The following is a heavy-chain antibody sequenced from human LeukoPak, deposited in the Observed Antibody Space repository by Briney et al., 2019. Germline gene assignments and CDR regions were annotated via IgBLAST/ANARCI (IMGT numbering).Heavy chain of an antibody. J-gene: IGHJ4*02. CDR1: GFTFSTYS. D-gene: IGHD2/OR15-2a*01. V-gene: IGHV3-48*01. CDR2: ISSSGSTK. Sequence: GGSLRLSCAASGFTFSTYSMNWVRQAPGKGLEWVSYISSSGSTKYYADSVKGRFTISRDNARNSLYLQMNSLRAEDTAVYFCARGGLSIMGYWGQGTLVTVSS. CDR3: ARGGLSIMGY.